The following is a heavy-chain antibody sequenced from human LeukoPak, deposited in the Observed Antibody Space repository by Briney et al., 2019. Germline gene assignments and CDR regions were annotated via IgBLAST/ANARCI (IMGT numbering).Heavy chain of an antibody. CDR3: ARDLGSTVVTIDY. CDR1: GFSFADEA. Sequence: GGSLRLSCTTSGFSFADEALSWFRQAPGKGLEWVSYISSSSSTIYYADSVKGRFTISRDNAKNSLYLQMNSLRAEDTAVYYCARDLGSTVVTIDYWGQGTLVTVSS. D-gene: IGHD4-23*01. CDR2: ISSSSSTI. J-gene: IGHJ4*02. V-gene: IGHV3-48*01.